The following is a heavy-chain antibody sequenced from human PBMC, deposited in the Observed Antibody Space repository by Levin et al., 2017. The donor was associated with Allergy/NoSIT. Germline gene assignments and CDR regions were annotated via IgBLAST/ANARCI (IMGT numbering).Heavy chain of an antibody. CDR1: GYTFANDY. CDR2: INPADSST. Sequence: ASVKVSCKASGYTFANDYIQWVRQAPGQGLEWMGVINPADSSTSYAQKFQGRVTMTRDTSTSTVYMEVSSLRSEDTAMYYCARVAAISGTTYETLDPWGQGTLVTVSS. V-gene: IGHV1-46*01. CDR3: ARVAAISGTTYETLDP. J-gene: IGHJ5*02. D-gene: IGHD1-20*01.